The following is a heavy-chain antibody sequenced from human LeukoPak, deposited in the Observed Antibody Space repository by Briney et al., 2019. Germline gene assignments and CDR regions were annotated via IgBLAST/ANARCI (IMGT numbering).Heavy chain of an antibody. V-gene: IGHV3-7*01. J-gene: IGHJ4*02. CDR1: GFTFSSYW. Sequence: PGGSLKLSCVGSGFTFSSYWMTWVRQAPGKGLEWVANIKQDGGEKYYVDSVKGRFTISRDNAKNSLYLQTNSLRAEDTAVYYCARSYGSGSYYEHYFDYWGQGTLVTVSS. CDR2: IKQDGGEK. D-gene: IGHD3-10*01. CDR3: ARSYGSGSYYEHYFDY.